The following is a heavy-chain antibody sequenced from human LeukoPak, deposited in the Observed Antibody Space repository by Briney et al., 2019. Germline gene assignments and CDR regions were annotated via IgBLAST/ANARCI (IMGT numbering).Heavy chain of an antibody. J-gene: IGHJ5*02. CDR3: ARGGREQQLVQVNWFDP. V-gene: IGHV1-8*01. Sequence: ASVKVSCKASGYTFTSYDINWVRQATGQGLEWMGWMNPNSGNTGYAQKFQGRVTMTRDTSISTAYMELSRLRSDDTAVYYCARGGREQQLVQVNWFDPWGQGTLVTVSS. CDR2: MNPNSGNT. D-gene: IGHD6-13*01. CDR1: GYTFTSYD.